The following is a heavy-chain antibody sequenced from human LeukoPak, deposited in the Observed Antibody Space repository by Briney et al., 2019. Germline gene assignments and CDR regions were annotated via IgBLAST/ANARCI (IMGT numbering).Heavy chain of an antibody. D-gene: IGHD2/OR15-2a*01. CDR1: GYTLSNYA. CDR3: AKVVAGNIDYYFDY. V-gene: IGHV3-23*01. Sequence: GGCLRLSCAASGYTLSNYASSWVRKAPGKGLEWVAGISGTGGSTHYADSVKGRFTISRDNSKNTVYLQMRNLRVEHTAVYYCAKVVAGNIDYYFDYWGQGILVAVSS. CDR2: ISGTGGST. J-gene: IGHJ4*02.